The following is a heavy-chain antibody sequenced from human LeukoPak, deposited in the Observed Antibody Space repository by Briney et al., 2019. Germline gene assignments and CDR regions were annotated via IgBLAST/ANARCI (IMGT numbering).Heavy chain of an antibody. D-gene: IGHD5-18*01. J-gene: IGHJ4*02. CDR1: GFTFSSYS. CDR2: ISSSSSYI. CDR3: ARGGGYSYGSFDY. Sequence: GGSLRLSCAASGFTFSSYSMNWVRQAPGKGLEWVSSISSSSSYIYYADSVKGRFTISRDNAKNSLYLQMNSLRAEDTAVYYCARGGGYSYGSFDYWGQGTLVTVSS. V-gene: IGHV3-21*01.